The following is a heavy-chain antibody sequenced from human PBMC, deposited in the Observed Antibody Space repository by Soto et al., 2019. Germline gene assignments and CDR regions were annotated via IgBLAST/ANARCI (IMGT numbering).Heavy chain of an antibody. J-gene: IGHJ4*02. Sequence: QVQLLQSGAEVKKPGSSVNVSCKASGATFSSFAFSWVRQAPGQGLEWMGVIIPIFDTISYAQKFQGRVTSTADESTGTAYMALNSLTSDDTAVYYCASPLKWSGYYTAFDYWGQGTLVIVSS. CDR1: GATFSSFA. CDR3: ASPLKWSGYYTAFDY. CDR2: IIPIFDTI. V-gene: IGHV1-69*01. D-gene: IGHD3-3*01.